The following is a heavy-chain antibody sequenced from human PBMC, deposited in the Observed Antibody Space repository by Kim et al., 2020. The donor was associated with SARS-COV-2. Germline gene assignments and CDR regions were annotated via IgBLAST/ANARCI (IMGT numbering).Heavy chain of an antibody. D-gene: IGHD6-13*01. J-gene: IGHJ3*02. CDR3: ARDRGIAAAASSAFDI. Sequence: SLKSRVTRSVDTSKNQFSLKLSSVTAADTAVYYCARDRGIAAAASSAFDIWGQGTMVTVSS. V-gene: IGHV4-31*02.